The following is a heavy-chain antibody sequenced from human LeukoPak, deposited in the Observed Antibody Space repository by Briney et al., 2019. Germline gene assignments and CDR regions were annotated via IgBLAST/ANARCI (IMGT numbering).Heavy chain of an antibody. CDR1: GGSISSTSYY. CDR3: ATLTTPGWFNP. V-gene: IGHV4-39*07. Sequence: SETLSLTCTVSGGSISSTSYYWGWIRQPPGKGLEWIGNIYYSGSTYYNPSLKSRVTISVDTSKNQFSLKLSSVTAADTAVYYCATLTTPGWFNPWGQGTLVTVSS. J-gene: IGHJ5*02. CDR2: IYYSGST. D-gene: IGHD1-1*01.